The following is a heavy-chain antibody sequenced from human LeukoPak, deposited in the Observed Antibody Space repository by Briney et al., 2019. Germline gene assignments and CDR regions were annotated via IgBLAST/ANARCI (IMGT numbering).Heavy chain of an antibody. CDR2: ISSSSSYI. CDR1: GFTFSTYW. J-gene: IGHJ6*03. Sequence: GGSLRLSCVGSGFTFSTYWITWVRQAPGKGLEWVSSISSSSSYIYYADSVKGRFTISRDNAKNSLYLQMNSLRAEDTAVYYCARDPYSGAYGNDYYYYMDVWGKGTTVTISS. D-gene: IGHD1-26*01. V-gene: IGHV3-21*01. CDR3: ARDPYSGAYGNDYYYYMDV.